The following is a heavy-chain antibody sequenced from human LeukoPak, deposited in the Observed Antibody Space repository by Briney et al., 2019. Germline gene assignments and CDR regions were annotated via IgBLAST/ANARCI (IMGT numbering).Heavy chain of an antibody. V-gene: IGHV3-48*01. Sequence: GSLRLSCAASGFTFSSYSMNWVRQAPGKGLEWVSYISSSSSTIYYADSVKGRFTISRDNAKNSLYLQMNSLRAEDMALYYCAREGYSSGWYPYYYYYMDVWGKGTTVTVSS. J-gene: IGHJ6*03. D-gene: IGHD6-19*01. CDR2: ISSSSSTI. CDR1: GFTFSSYS. CDR3: AREGYSSGWYPYYYYYMDV.